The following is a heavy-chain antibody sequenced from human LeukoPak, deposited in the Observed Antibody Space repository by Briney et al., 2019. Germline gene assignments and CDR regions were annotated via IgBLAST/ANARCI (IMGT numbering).Heavy chain of an antibody. J-gene: IGHJ4*02. CDR2: IRYDGSNK. D-gene: IGHD3-10*01. V-gene: IGHV3-30*02. Sequence: GSLRLSCAASGFTFSSYGMHWVRQAPGKGLEWVAFIRYDGSNKYYADSVKGRFTISRDNSKNTLYLQMNSLRAEDTAVYYCAATMVRGVNHYYFDYWGQGTLVTVSS. CDR3: AATMVRGVNHYYFDY. CDR1: GFTFSSYG.